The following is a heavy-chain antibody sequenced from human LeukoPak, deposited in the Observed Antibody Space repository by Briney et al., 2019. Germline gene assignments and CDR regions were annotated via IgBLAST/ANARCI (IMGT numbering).Heavy chain of an antibody. CDR1: GYTFTGYY. CDR3: ARGEAYYDFWSGRNYGMDV. CDR2: INPNSGGT. J-gene: IGHJ6*02. Sequence: ASVKVSCKASGYTFTGYYMHWVRQAPGQGLEWMGWINPNSGGTNYAQKLQGRVTMTRDTSISTAYMELSRLRSDDTAVYYCARGEAYYDFWSGRNYGMDVWGQGTTVTVSS. V-gene: IGHV1-2*02. D-gene: IGHD3-3*01.